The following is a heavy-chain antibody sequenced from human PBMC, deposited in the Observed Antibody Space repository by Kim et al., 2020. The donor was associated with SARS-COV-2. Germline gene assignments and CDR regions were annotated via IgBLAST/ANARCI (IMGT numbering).Heavy chain of an antibody. D-gene: IGHD4-17*01. J-gene: IGHJ4*02. V-gene: IGHV3-21*01. CDR3: ATPRDYGDYVFDY. Sequence: YADSVKGRFTISRDNAKNSLYLQMNSLRAEDTAVDYCATPRDYGDYVFDYWGQGTLVTVSS.